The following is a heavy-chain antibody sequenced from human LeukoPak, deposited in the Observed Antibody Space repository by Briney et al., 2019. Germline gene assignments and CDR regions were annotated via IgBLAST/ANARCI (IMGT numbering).Heavy chain of an antibody. Sequence: KPSETLSLTCTVSGGSISSSSYYWGWIRQPPGKGLEWIGSIYYSGSTYYNPSLKSRVTISVDTSKNQFSLKLSSVTAADTAVYYCARESEGYCSSTSCSNRYYFDYWGQGTLVTVSS. CDR2: IYYSGST. CDR1: GGSISSSSYY. J-gene: IGHJ4*02. CDR3: ARESEGYCSSTSCSNRYYFDY. V-gene: IGHV4-39*02. D-gene: IGHD2-2*01.